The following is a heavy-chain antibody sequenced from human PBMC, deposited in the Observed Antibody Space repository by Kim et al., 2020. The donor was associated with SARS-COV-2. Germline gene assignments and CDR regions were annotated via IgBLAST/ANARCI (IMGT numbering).Heavy chain of an antibody. V-gene: IGHV3-23*01. J-gene: IGHJ4*02. Sequence: GGSLRLSCAASGFTFSSYAMNWVRQAPGKGLEGVSGISVSGGRIKYADAVKGRVTISRDNSKNALFLQMDSLRDEDTALYYCAKGNGGNYGYYFDYWGQGTLVTVSS. CDR3: AKGNGGNYGYYFDY. D-gene: IGHD4-17*01. CDR2: ISVSGGRI. CDR1: GFTFSSYA.